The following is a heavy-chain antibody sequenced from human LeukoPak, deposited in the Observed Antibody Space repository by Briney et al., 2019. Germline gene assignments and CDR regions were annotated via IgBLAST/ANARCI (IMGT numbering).Heavy chain of an antibody. CDR1: GFIFSNYA. J-gene: IGHJ5*02. Sequence: GGSLRLSCAASGFIFSNYAMTWFRQPPGKGLEWVSTLSGSGGSTYFGDSVKGRFTISRDNSKNRLYLKMNSLRAEDTGVYYCAKEATVTPGNVNWFDTWGQGTLVTVSS. D-gene: IGHD4-17*01. CDR2: LSGSGGST. V-gene: IGHV3-23*01. CDR3: AKEATVTPGNVNWFDT.